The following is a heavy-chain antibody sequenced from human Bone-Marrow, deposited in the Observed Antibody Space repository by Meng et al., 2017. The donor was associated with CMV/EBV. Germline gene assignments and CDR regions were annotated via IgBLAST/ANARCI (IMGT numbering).Heavy chain of an antibody. V-gene: IGHV5-51*01. CDR1: GYGFTSYW. CDR3: ARQRWTSYYYYGMDV. J-gene: IGHJ6*02. D-gene: IGHD5-24*01. Sequence: GESLKISCKGSGYGFTSYWLGWVRQMPGKGLEWMGIIFPGDSDSRYSPSFQGQVTISADKSISTAYLQWSSLKASDTAMYYCARQRWTSYYYYGMDVWGQGTTVTVSS. CDR2: IFPGDSDS.